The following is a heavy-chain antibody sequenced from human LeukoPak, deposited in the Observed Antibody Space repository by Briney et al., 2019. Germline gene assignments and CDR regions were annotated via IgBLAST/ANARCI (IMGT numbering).Heavy chain of an antibody. V-gene: IGHV1-2*02. Sequence: ASVKVSCKSSGYTFTGYYMHWVRQAPGQGLEWMGWINPNSGGTNYAQKFQGRVTMTRDTSISPAYMELSRLRSDDTAVYYCARAQQWLGGWFDPWGQGTLVTVSS. D-gene: IGHD6-19*01. CDR3: ARAQQWLGGWFDP. CDR2: INPNSGGT. CDR1: GYTFTGYY. J-gene: IGHJ5*02.